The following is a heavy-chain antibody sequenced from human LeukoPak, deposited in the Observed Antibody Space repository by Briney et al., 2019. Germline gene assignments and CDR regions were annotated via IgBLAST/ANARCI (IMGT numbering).Heavy chain of an antibody. CDR2: IWYGGSNK. J-gene: IGHJ6*03. CDR1: GFTFSSYG. D-gene: IGHD6-19*01. V-gene: IGHV3-33*08. Sequence: GGSLRLSCAASGFTFSSYGMHWVRQAPGKGLEWVAVIWYGGSNKYYADSVKGRFTISRDNSKNTLYLQMNSLSAEDTAVYYCAKSIAVAGYYYYYYMDVWGKGTTVTVSS. CDR3: AKSIAVAGYYYYYYMDV.